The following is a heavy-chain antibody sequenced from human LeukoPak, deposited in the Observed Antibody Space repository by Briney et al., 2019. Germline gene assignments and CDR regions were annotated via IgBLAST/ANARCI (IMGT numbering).Heavy chain of an antibody. J-gene: IGHJ3*02. CDR2: IYYSGST. Sequence: SETLSLTCTVSGGSISSYYWSWIRQPPGKGLEWIGYIYYSGSTNYNPSLKSRVTISVDTSKNQFSLKLSSVTAVDTAVYYCARLYYDSSGYSSSDAFDIWGQGTMVTVSS. D-gene: IGHD3-22*01. CDR3: ARLYYDSSGYSSSDAFDI. CDR1: GGSISSYY. V-gene: IGHV4-59*08.